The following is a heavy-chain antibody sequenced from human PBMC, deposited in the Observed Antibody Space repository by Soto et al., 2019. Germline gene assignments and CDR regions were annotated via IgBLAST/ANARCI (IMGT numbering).Heavy chain of an antibody. CDR1: GGSISNGGYY. V-gene: IGHV4-61*08. J-gene: IGHJ5*02. Sequence: SETLSLTCTVSGGSISNGGYYWTWIRQHPGKGLEWIGYIYYSGSTNYNPSLKSRVTISVDTSKNQFSLKLSSVTAADTAVYYCARGGSWYSGWFDPWGQGTLVTVSS. CDR3: ARGGSWYSGWFDP. D-gene: IGHD6-13*01. CDR2: IYYSGST.